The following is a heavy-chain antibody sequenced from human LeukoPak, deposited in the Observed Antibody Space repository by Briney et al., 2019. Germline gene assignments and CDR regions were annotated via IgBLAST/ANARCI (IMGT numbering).Heavy chain of an antibody. CDR2: IYYSGST. Sequence: SETLSLTCTVSGGSISSYYWSWIRQPPGKGLEWIGYIYYSGSTNYNPSLKSRVTISVDTSKNQFSLKLSSVSAADTAVYYCAGGDPNWFDPWGQGTLVTVSS. V-gene: IGHV4-59*01. D-gene: IGHD2-21*02. J-gene: IGHJ5*02. CDR1: GGSISSYY. CDR3: AGGDPNWFDP.